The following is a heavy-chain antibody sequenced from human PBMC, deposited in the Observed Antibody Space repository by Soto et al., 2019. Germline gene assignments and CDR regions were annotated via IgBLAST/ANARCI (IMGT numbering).Heavy chain of an antibody. CDR3: ARDVLRYFDWHLETEIDY. Sequence: EVQLVESGGGLVQPGGSLRLSCAASGFTFSSYSMNWVRQAPGKGLEWVSYISSSSSTIYYADSVKGRFTISRDNAKNSLYLQMNSLRAEDTAVYYCARDVLRYFDWHLETEIDYWGQGTLVTVSS. V-gene: IGHV3-48*01. CDR2: ISSSSSTI. J-gene: IGHJ4*02. D-gene: IGHD3-9*01. CDR1: GFTFSSYS.